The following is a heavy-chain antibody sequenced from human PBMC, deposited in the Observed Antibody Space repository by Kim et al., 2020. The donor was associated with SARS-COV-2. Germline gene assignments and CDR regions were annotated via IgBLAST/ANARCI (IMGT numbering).Heavy chain of an antibody. D-gene: IGHD4-17*01. CDR3: AATVRYYYYGMDV. J-gene: IGHJ6*02. V-gene: IGHV1-8*01. Sequence: YAQKFQGRVTMTRNTSISTAYMELSSLRSEDTAVYYCAATVRYYYYGMDVWGQGTTVTVSS.